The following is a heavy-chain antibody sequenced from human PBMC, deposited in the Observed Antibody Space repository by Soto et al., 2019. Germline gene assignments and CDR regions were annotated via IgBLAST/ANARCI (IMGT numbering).Heavy chain of an antibody. CDR3: ARISYSYGTYYYYYYGMDV. Sequence: LRLSFTASGLPHSSFAMIWVRQAPGKGLECVSGIYGNGGGSTYYADSVKGRFTISRDNSKNTLYLQMNSLRAEDTAVYYCARISYSYGTYYYYYYGMDVWGQGTTVTVSS. V-gene: IGHV3-23*01. CDR1: GLPHSSFA. J-gene: IGHJ6*02. CDR2: IYGNGGGST. D-gene: IGHD5-18*01.